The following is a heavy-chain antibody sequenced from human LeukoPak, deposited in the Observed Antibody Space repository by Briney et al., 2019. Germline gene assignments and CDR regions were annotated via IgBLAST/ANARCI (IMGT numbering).Heavy chain of an antibody. J-gene: IGHJ3*02. CDR2: IYHSGST. CDR1: GYSISSGYY. V-gene: IGHV4-38-2*02. Sequence: IPSETLSLTCTVSGYSISSGYYWGWIRQPPGKGLEWIGSIYHSGSTYYNPSLKSRVTISVDTSKNQFSLKLSSVTAADTAVYYCARDVYYDSSGWDAFDMWGQGTMVTVSS. D-gene: IGHD3-22*01. CDR3: ARDVYYDSSGWDAFDM.